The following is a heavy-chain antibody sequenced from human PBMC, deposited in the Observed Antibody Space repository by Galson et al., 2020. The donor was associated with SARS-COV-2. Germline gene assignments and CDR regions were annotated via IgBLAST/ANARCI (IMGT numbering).Heavy chain of an antibody. CDR2: ISYDGSNK. Sequence: GESLKISCAASGFTFSSYGMHWVRQAPGKGLEWVAVISYDGSNKYYADSVKGRFTISRDNSKNTLYLQMNSLRAEDTAVYYCAKTSLRGFTVTTSLDVWGQGTTVTVSS. CDR3: AKTSLRGFTVTTSLDV. D-gene: IGHD4-17*01. V-gene: IGHV3-30*18. J-gene: IGHJ6*02. CDR1: GFTFSSYG.